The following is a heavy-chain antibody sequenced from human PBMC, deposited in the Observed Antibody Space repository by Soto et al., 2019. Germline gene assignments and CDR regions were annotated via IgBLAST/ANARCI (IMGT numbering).Heavy chain of an antibody. CDR3: ARHRGYCSSTSCYAFGY. CDR2: ISSSSSYL. V-gene: IGHV3-21*01. J-gene: IGHJ4*02. CDR1: GFTFSSYS. D-gene: IGHD2-2*01. Sequence: EVQLVESGGGLVKPGGSLRLSCAASGFTFSSYSMNWVRQAPGKGLEWVSSISSSSSYLYYADSVKGRFTISRDNAKNSLYLQMNSLRAEDTAVYYCARHRGYCSSTSCYAFGYWGQGTLVTVSS.